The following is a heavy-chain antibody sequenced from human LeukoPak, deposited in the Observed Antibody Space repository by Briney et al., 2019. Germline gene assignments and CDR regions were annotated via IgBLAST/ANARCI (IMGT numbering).Heavy chain of an antibody. J-gene: IGHJ3*02. Sequence: GASVKVSCKASGYTFIGYYMHWVRQAPGQGLEWMGWINPNSGGTNYAQKFQGRVTMTRDTSISTAYMELSRLRSDDTAVYYCARDQSTSGWYDAFDIWGQGTMVTVSS. CDR1: GYTFIGYY. CDR3: ARDQSTSGWYDAFDI. D-gene: IGHD6-19*01. V-gene: IGHV1-2*02. CDR2: INPNSGGT.